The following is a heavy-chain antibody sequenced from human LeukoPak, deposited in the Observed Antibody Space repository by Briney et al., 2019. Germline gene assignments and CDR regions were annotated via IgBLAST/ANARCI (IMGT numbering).Heavy chain of an antibody. CDR1: GYTFTGYY. J-gene: IGHJ1*01. Sequence: ASVKVSCKASGYTFTGYYMHWVRQAPGQGLEWMGWINPSGGSTSYAQKFQGRVTMTRDTSTSTVYMELSSLRSEDTAVYYCARDVHSSSWNEYFQHWGQGTLVTVSS. V-gene: IGHV1-46*01. D-gene: IGHD6-13*01. CDR3: ARDVHSSSWNEYFQH. CDR2: INPSGGST.